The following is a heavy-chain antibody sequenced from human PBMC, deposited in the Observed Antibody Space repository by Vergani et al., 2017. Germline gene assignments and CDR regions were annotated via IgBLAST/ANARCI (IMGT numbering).Heavy chain of an antibody. D-gene: IGHD2-2*01. Sequence: QVQLVQSGAEVKKPGSSVKVSCKASGGTGSSYAISWVRQAPGQGLEWMGGIIPIFGTANYAQKFQGRVTITADESTSTAYMELSSLRSEDTAVYYCARVNPIVVVPAAEFDYWGQGTLVTVSS. CDR1: GGTGSSYA. CDR3: ARVNPIVVVPAAEFDY. CDR2: IIPIFGTA. V-gene: IGHV1-69*12. J-gene: IGHJ4*02.